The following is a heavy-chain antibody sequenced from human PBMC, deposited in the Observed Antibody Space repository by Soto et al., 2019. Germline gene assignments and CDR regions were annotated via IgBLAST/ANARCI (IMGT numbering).Heavy chain of an antibody. D-gene: IGHD3-22*01. V-gene: IGHV1-18*01. Sequence: QVQLVQSADEVKKPGASVKVSCKTSGYIFTNYGISWVRQAPGQGLEWMGWISAYDGLTNHSQKFQGRVTMTTDTSTSTAYMELRSLSSDDAAVYYCARVRYHDTSGYYDVDYWGQGTLVTVSS. J-gene: IGHJ4*02. CDR1: GYIFTNYG. CDR3: ARVRYHDTSGYYDVDY. CDR2: ISAYDGLT.